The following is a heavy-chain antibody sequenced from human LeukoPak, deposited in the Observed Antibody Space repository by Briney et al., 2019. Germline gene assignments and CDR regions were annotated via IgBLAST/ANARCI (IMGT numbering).Heavy chain of an antibody. CDR2: INPSGGGT. J-gene: IGHJ4*02. V-gene: IGHV1-46*01. CDR3: ARSGITWGTYRPPLDY. CDR1: GYTFISYY. D-gene: IGHD3-16*02. Sequence: ASVKVSCTASGYTFISYYMHWVRQAPGQGLEWMGIINPSGGGTNYAQKFQGRVTMTRDTSTSTVYMELSSLRSEDTAVYYCARSGITWGTYRPPLDYWGQGTLVTVSS.